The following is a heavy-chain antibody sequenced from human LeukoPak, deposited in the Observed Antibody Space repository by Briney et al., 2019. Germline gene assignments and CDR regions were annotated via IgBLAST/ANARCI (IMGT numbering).Heavy chain of an antibody. CDR3: ARGSSSSWYLYYYGMDV. CDR1: GYTFTSYD. CDR2: MNPNSGNT. V-gene: IGHV1-8*01. D-gene: IGHD6-13*01. Sequence: ASVKVSCKASGYTFTSYDINWVRQATGQGLEWMGWMNPNSGNTGYAQKFQGRVTMTRNTSISTAYMELSSLRSEDTAVYYCARGSSSSWYLYYYGMDVWGQGTTVTVSS. J-gene: IGHJ6*02.